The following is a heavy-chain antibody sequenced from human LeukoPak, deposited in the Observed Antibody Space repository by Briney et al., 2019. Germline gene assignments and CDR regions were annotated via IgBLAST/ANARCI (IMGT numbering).Heavy chain of an antibody. V-gene: IGHV4-4*07. CDR3: ATTTSILAFDI. Sequence: SETLSLTCTVSGDSISSYYCNWIRQPAGKGLEYIGRIYSTGSTNYNPSLKSRVTMSVDTSKNHFSLKLSSVTAADTAVYYCATTTSILAFDIWGQRTMVTVSS. D-gene: IGHD3-3*01. CDR2: IYSTGST. CDR1: GDSISSYY. J-gene: IGHJ3*02.